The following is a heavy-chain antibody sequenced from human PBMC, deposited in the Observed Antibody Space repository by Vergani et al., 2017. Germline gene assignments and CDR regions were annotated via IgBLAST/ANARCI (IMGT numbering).Heavy chain of an antibody. CDR3: AKRPXISTTRHYYAMDV. Sequence: LEESGGGSVKPGGSLRLSCAASGFKFSDHYMSWIRQAPGKGLEWVSHISPGASTVSYTDSVTGRFTVSRDNDNNSLTLDMTTRRGEDTAVYYCAKRPXISTTRHYYAMDVWGQGTTVTVSS. CDR2: ISPGASTV. CDR1: GFKFSDHY. J-gene: IGHJ6*02. D-gene: IGHD1-1*01. V-gene: IGHV3-11*04.